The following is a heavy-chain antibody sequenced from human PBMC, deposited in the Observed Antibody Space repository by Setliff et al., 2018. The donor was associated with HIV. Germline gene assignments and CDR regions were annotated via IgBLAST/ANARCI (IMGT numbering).Heavy chain of an antibody. Sequence: GGSLRLSCAASGFTVSNNYMSWVRQGPGKGLEWVSVIYSVGSTYYADSVKGRFTISRDNAKNSLFLRMNSLRAEDTAVYYCARDRGISGHYFDSWGQGTLVTVSS. CDR3: ARDRGISGHYFDS. CDR1: GFTVSNNY. V-gene: IGHV3-66*01. J-gene: IGHJ4*02. CDR2: IYSVGST. D-gene: IGHD1-26*01.